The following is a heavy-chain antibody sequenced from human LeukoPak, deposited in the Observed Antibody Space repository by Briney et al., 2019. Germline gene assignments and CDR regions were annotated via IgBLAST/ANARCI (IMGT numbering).Heavy chain of an antibody. CDR1: EYRFTSYW. CDR2: IYPGDPNT. D-gene: IGHD6-13*01. Sequence: GESLKISCKGSEYRFTSYWIGWVRQMPGKGLEWMGIIYPGDPNTRYSPSFQGQVTISADKSISTAYLQWSSLKASDTAMYYCARRPAASSSWDSWGQGTLVTVSS. CDR3: ARRPAASSSWDS. J-gene: IGHJ4*02. V-gene: IGHV5-51*01.